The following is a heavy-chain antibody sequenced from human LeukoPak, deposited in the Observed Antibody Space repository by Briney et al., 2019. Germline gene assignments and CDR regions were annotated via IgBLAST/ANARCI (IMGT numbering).Heavy chain of an antibody. V-gene: IGHV3-7*01. CDR2: IKQDGSEK. J-gene: IGHJ3*02. D-gene: IGHD2-21*01. CDR1: GFTISSYW. Sequence: GGSLRLSCAASGFTISSYWMSWVRQAPGKGLEWVANIKQDGSEKYYVDSVKGRFTISRDNAKNSLYLQMNSLRAEDTAVYYCARDPYLRAFDIWGQGTMVTVSS. CDR3: ARDPYLRAFDI.